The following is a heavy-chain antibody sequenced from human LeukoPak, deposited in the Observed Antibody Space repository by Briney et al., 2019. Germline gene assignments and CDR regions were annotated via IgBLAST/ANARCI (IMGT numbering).Heavy chain of an antibody. D-gene: IGHD3-22*01. J-gene: IGHJ4*02. CDR3: ARIDYFDSTGSYYNFPY. Sequence: SQTLSLTCTVSGGSISSGSYYWGWIRQPPGKGLEWIGNIYYSGRTYYNPSLKSRVTISVDTSKNQFSLKLTSVTAADTAVYYCARIDYFDSTGSYYNFPYWGQGSLVTVSS. CDR1: GGSISSGSYY. V-gene: IGHV4-39*07. CDR2: IYYSGRT.